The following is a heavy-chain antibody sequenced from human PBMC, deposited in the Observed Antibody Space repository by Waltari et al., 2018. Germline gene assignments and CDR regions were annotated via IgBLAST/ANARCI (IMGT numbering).Heavy chain of an antibody. CDR3: ARTTLNYDFWSGYFGWFDP. Sequence: VQLVESGGGLVKPGGSLRLSCAASGFTFSSYSMNWVRQAPGKGLEWIGYIYTSGSTNYNPSLKSRVTISVDTSKNQFSLKLSSVTAADTAVYYCARTTLNYDFWSGYFGWFDPWGQGTLVTVSS. J-gene: IGHJ5*02. CDR2: IYTSGST. V-gene: IGHV4-4*09. D-gene: IGHD3-3*01. CDR1: GFTFSSYS.